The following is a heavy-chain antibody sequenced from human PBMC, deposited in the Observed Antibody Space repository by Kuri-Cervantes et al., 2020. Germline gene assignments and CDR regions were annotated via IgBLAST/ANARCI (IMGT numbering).Heavy chain of an antibody. CDR3: AKKVFDY. CDR2: IWYDGSKK. V-gene: IGHV3-33*06. CDR1: GFTFSTYG. J-gene: IGHJ4*02. Sequence: GGSLRLSCAASGFTFSTYGMHWVRQAPGKGLEWVAVIWYDGSKKNYADSVKGRFTISRDNSKNTLYLQMNSLRAEDTAVYYCAKKVFDYWGQGTLVTVSS.